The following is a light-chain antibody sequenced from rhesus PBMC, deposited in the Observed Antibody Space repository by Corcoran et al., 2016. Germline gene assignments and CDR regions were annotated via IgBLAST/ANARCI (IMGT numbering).Light chain of an antibody. Sequence: EIVMTQSPATLSLSPGERATLSCRASQSVSSYVAWYQQKPEKAPRLLIYGASSRATGIPDRFSGSGSGKDFTLIIRSLEREDVGVYYCQQYNNWWTFGQGTKVEIK. CDR3: QQYNNWWT. CDR1: QSVSSY. V-gene: IGKV3S9*01. J-gene: IGKJ1*01. CDR2: GAS.